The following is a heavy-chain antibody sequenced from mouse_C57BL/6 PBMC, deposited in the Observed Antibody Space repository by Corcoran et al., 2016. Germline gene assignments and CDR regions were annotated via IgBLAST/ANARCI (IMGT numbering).Heavy chain of an antibody. J-gene: IGHJ2*01. CDR3: AREWALYYFDY. CDR2: IYPGSGNT. CDR1: GYTFTDYY. D-gene: IGHD1-3*01. Sequence: QVQLKQSGAELVRPGASVKLSCKATGYTFTDYYINWEKQRPGQGLEWIARIYPGSGNTYYNEKFKGKATLTAEKSSSTAYMQLSSLTSEDSAVYFCAREWALYYFDYWGQGTTLTVSS. V-gene: IGHV1-76*01.